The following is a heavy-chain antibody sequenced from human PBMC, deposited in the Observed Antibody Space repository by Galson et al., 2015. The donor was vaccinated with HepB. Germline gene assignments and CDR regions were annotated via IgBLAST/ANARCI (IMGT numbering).Heavy chain of an antibody. Sequence: SVKVSCKASGGTFSSYAISWVRQAPGQGLEWMGGIIPIFGTANYAQKFQGRVTITADKSTSTAYMELSSLRSEDTAVYYCARSPRDPREVITTNGMDVWGQGTTVTVSS. CDR1: GGTFSSYA. V-gene: IGHV1-69*06. CDR2: IIPIFGTA. CDR3: ARSPRDPREVITTNGMDV. J-gene: IGHJ6*02. D-gene: IGHD3-22*01.